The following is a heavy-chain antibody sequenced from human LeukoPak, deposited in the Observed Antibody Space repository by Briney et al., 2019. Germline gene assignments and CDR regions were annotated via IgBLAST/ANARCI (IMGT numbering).Heavy chain of an antibody. CDR2: IIPILGIA. V-gene: IGHV1-69*04. J-gene: IGHJ4*02. D-gene: IGHD6-19*01. CDR3: ARGASIAVAGTRGYFDY. CDR1: GGTFSSYA. Sequence: GASVKVSCKASGGTFSSYAISWVRQAPGQGLEWMGRIIPILGIANYAQKFPGRVTITADKSTSTAYMELSSLRAEDTAVYYCARGASIAVAGTRGYFDYWGQGTLVTVSS.